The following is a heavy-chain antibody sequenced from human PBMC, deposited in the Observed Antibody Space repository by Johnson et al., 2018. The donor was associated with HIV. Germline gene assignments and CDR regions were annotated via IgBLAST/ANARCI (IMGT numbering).Heavy chain of an antibody. D-gene: IGHD5-24*01. CDR1: GFTFDDYA. V-gene: IGHV3-9*01. CDR3: ARSDASDI. Sequence: VQLVESGGGLVQPGRSLRLSCAASGFTFDDYAMHWVRQAPGKGLEWVSGISWNSGSIGYADSVKGRFTISRDNAKNSLYLQMNNLRAEDTAMYYCARSDASDIWGQGTMVTVSS. CDR2: ISWNSGSI. J-gene: IGHJ3*02.